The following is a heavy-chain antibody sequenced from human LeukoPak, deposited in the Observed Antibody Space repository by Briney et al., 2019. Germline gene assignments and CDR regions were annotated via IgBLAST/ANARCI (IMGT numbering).Heavy chain of an antibody. J-gene: IGHJ4*02. Sequence: ASVKVSCKASGYTFTSYAINWVRQAPGQGPGWMGCINTNTGNPTYGQGFTGRFVFSLDTSVSTAYLQISSLKADDTAVYYCARIWRSFGELAGVYGYWGQGTLVTVSS. CDR2: INTNTGNP. CDR3: ARIWRSFGELAGVYGY. CDR1: GYTFTSYA. D-gene: IGHD3-10*01. V-gene: IGHV7-4-1*02.